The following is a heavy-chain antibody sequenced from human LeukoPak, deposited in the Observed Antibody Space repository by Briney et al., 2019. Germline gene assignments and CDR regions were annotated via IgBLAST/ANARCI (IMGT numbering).Heavy chain of an antibody. V-gene: IGHV1-69*13. D-gene: IGHD3-10*01. CDR2: IIPIFGTA. CDR3: ARELYYGSGSRHNWFDP. J-gene: IGHJ5*01. Sequence: ASVKVSCKASGGTVSRYAISWVRQAPGQGLEWMGGIIPIFGTANYAQKFQGRVTITADESTSTAYMELSSLRSEDTAVYYCARELYYGSGSRHNWFDPWGQGTLVTVSS. CDR1: GGTVSRYA.